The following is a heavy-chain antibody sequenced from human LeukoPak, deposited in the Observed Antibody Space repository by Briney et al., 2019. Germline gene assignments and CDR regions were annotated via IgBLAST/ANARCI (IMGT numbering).Heavy chain of an antibody. D-gene: IGHD2-2*01. CDR3: AKGGYCSSTSCYVGWFDP. V-gene: IGHV3-23*01. CDR1: GFTFSSYG. Sequence: PGGSLRLSCGASGFTFSSYGMHWVRQAPGKGLEWVSVISGGGGSTYYADSVKGRFTISRDNSKNTLFLQMNSLRAEDTAVYYCAKGGYCSSTSCYVGWFDPWGQGTLVTVSS. CDR2: ISGGGGST. J-gene: IGHJ5*02.